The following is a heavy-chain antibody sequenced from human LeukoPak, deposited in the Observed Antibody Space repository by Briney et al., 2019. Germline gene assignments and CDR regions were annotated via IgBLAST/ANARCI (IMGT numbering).Heavy chain of an antibody. D-gene: IGHD1-26*01. CDR1: GYTFTSYY. Sequence: EASVKVSCKASGYTFTSYYMHWVRQAPGQGLEWMGIINPSGGSTRYAQKFQGRVTMTRDTSTSTVYMELSSLRSEDTAVYYCARESLIVGASSDFDYWGQGTLVTVSS. CDR3: ARESLIVGASSDFDY. J-gene: IGHJ4*02. V-gene: IGHV1-46*01. CDR2: INPSGGST.